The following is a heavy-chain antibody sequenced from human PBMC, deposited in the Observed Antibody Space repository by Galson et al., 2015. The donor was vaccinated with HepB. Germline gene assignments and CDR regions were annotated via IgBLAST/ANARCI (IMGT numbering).Heavy chain of an antibody. CDR3: ASGGQIQLWFFEA. CDR2: INPSGGST. J-gene: IGHJ5*02. D-gene: IGHD5-18*01. CDR1: GYTFTSYY. Sequence: SVKVSCKASGYTFTSYYMHWVRQAPGQGLEWMRIINPSGGSTSYAQKFQGRVTMTRDTSTSTVYMELSSLRSEDTAVYYCASGGQIQLWFFEAWGQGTLVTVSS. V-gene: IGHV1-46*01.